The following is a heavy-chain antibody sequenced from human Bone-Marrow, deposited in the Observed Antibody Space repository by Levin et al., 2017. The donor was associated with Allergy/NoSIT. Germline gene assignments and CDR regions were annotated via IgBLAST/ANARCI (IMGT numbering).Heavy chain of an antibody. V-gene: IGHV3-53*01. CDR1: GFTVSSNY. CDR3: ARREQWLDGFDY. Sequence: GESLKISCAASGFTVSSNYMSWVRQAPGKGLEWVSVIYSGGSTYYADSVKGRFTISRDNSKNTLYLQMNSLRAEDTAVYYCARREQWLDGFDYWGQGTLVTVSS. J-gene: IGHJ4*02. CDR2: IYSGGST. D-gene: IGHD6-19*01.